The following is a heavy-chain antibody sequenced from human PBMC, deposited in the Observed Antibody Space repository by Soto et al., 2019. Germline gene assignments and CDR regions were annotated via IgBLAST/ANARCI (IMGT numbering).Heavy chain of an antibody. Sequence: GESLKISCQGSGYSFTTHWITWVRQTPGKGLEWMGRIDPSNSYINYSPSFQVYVTISVDRSISTAYLQWSSLEASDNAIYYCARRLSGPKQEYNAYYFDGLDVWGQGTKVTVSS. V-gene: IGHV5-10-1*01. J-gene: IGHJ6*02. D-gene: IGHD1-1*01. CDR2: IDPSNSYI. CDR1: GYSFTTHW. CDR3: ARRLSGPKQEYNAYYFDGLDV.